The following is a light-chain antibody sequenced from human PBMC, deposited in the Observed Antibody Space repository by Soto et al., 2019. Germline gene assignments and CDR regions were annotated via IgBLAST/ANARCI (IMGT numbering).Light chain of an antibody. CDR3: RQSYSTPYT. Sequence: DIQMTQSPSSLSASVGDRVTITCRASQSISSYLNWYQQKPGKAPKLLIYAASSLQSGVPARFSGSGSGTDFALTISSLQPEDFANYYCRQSYSTPYTFGQRNKLEIK. V-gene: IGKV1-39*01. J-gene: IGKJ2*01. CDR2: AAS. CDR1: QSISSY.